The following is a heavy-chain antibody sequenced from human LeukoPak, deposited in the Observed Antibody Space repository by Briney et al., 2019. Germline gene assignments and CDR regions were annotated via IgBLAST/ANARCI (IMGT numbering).Heavy chain of an antibody. J-gene: IGHJ5*02. Sequence: ASVKVSCKASGYTFSSYGIRWVRQPPGKGLEWMGWISAYNGQTIYAQKLQGRVTTTTDTSTSTAYMELRSLTSDDTAVYYCARDFTPYCSSTSCSWFYPWGQVTLVTVAS. CDR3: ARDFTPYCSSTSCSWFYP. CDR2: ISAYNGQT. V-gene: IGHV1-18*01. D-gene: IGHD2-2*01. CDR1: GYTFSSYG.